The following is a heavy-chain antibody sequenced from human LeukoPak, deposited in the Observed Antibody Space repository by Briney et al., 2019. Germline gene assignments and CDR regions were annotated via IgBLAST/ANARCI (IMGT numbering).Heavy chain of an antibody. CDR2: ISWSGDRM. Sequence: GGSLRLSCAASGFTFSSYAMSWVRQAPGKGLEWVSSISWSGDRMGYADAVKGRFTISRDNAKNSLFLQMNSLRVEDTALYYCAKDLGGSATTVWGQGTLVTVSS. D-gene: IGHD2-2*01. J-gene: IGHJ4*02. CDR3: AKDLGGSATTV. V-gene: IGHV3-20*04. CDR1: GFTFSSYA.